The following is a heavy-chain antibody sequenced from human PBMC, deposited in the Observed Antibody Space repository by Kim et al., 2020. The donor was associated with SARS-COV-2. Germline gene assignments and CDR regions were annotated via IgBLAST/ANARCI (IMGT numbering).Heavy chain of an antibody. Sequence: GGSLRLSCEASKFTFSDYAMTWVRQSPGKGLEWVSSISGGGGSTHYADSVKGRFSISRDNSRNTLYLQMNSLRAEDTAVYFCADWSVINAYYFDYWGQGILVTVSS. CDR2: ISGGGGST. CDR3: ADWSVINAYYFDY. CDR1: KFTFSDYA. J-gene: IGHJ4*02. V-gene: IGHV3-23*01. D-gene: IGHD3-3*01.